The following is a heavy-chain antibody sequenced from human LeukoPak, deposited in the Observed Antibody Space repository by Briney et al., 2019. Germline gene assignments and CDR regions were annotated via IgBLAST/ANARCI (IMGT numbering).Heavy chain of an antibody. CDR1: GFTFSSYG. CDR3: AKDQPTDNWFDP. Sequence: GGSLRLSCAASGFTFSSYGMHWVRQAPGKGLEWVAFIRYDGSNKYYADSVKGRFTISRDNSKNTLYLQMNSLRAEDTAVYYCAKDQPTDNWFDPWGQGALVTVSS. CDR2: IRYDGSNK. J-gene: IGHJ5*02. V-gene: IGHV3-30*02.